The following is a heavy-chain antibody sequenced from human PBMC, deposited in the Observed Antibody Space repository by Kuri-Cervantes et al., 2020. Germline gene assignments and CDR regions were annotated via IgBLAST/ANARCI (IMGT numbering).Heavy chain of an antibody. CDR2: ISGSGGST. V-gene: IGHV3-23*01. Sequence: GGSLRLSCAASGFTFSSYAMSWVRQAPGKGLEWVSAISGSGGSTYYADSVKGRFTISRDNSKNTLYLQMNSLRAEDTAVYYCAKEGGLLWFGELTYYYGMDVWGQGTTVTVSS. J-gene: IGHJ6*02. CDR1: GFTFSSYA. CDR3: AKEGGLLWFGELTYYYGMDV. D-gene: IGHD3-10*01.